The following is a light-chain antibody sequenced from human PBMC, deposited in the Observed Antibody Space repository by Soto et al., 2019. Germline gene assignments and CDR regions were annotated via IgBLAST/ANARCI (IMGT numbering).Light chain of an antibody. Sequence: QTVVTQEPSFSVSPGGTVTLTCGLSSGSDSPDYYPSWYQQTPGQAPRTLIYTTNTRSSGVPDRFSGSILGNKTALTITGAQADDESDYYCVLYMGSGISVFGGGTKVTVL. CDR3: VLYMGSGISV. CDR1: SGSDSPDYY. J-gene: IGLJ2*01. V-gene: IGLV8-61*01. CDR2: TTN.